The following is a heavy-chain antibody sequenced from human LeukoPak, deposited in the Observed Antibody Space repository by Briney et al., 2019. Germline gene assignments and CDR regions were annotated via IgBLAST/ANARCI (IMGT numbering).Heavy chain of an antibody. CDR1: GFTFSSYA. J-gene: IGHJ4*02. V-gene: IGHV3-30*04. Sequence: GRSLRLSRAVSGFTFSSYAMHWVRQAPGKGLEWVAVISHDGSNKYYADSVKGRFTISRDNSKNTLYLQMNSLRAEDTAVYYCARDIAFDGTRPPDYWGQGTLVTVSS. CDR3: ARDIAFDGTRPPDY. CDR2: ISHDGSNK. D-gene: IGHD3-3*02.